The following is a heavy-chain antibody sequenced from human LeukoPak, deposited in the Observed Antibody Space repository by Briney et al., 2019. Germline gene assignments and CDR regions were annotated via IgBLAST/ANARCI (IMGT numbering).Heavy chain of an antibody. CDR3: ARVDSGSWYYFDY. CDR1: GGSFSGYY. D-gene: IGHD6-13*01. Sequence: SETLSLTCAVYGGSFSGYYWSWTRQPPGKGLEWIGYIYYGGSTNYNPSLKSRVTISVDTSKNQFSLKLSSVTAADTAVYYCARVDSGSWYYFDYWGQGTLVTVSS. V-gene: IGHV4-59*01. CDR2: IYYGGST. J-gene: IGHJ4*02.